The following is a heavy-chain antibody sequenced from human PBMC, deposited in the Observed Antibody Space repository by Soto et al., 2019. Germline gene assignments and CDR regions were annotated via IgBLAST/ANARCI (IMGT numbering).Heavy chain of an antibody. V-gene: IGHV3-15*01. D-gene: IGHD2-15*01. J-gene: IGHJ5*02. Sequence: EVNLVESGGGLVKPGGSLRLSCAASGFTFGNAWMAWVRQAPGKGLEWVGLINSNSDGGTADYAGPVKGRFTISRDDSQICLYLQMSGMKTEYTAVYVCATAGYCSGGSCFYSWGPGTLVTVSS. CDR2: INSNSDGGTA. CDR3: ATAGYCSGGSCFYS. CDR1: GFTFGNAW.